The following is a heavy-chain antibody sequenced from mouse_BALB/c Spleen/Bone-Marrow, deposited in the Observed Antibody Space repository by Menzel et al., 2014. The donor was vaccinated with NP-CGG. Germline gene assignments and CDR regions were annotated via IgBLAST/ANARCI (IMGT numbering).Heavy chain of an antibody. Sequence: QVQLKQSGAELARPGASVKMSCKASGYTFTSYTIQWVKRRPGQGLEWVGYIVPSSGYTDYNQNLKEKTTLTADKSSSTAYMQLSSLTSADSAVYYCARVALTVAWYAYWGQGTLVTVSA. CDR3: ARVALTVAWYAY. D-gene: IGHD1-1*02. V-gene: IGHV1-4*02. J-gene: IGHJ3*01. CDR2: IVPSSGYT. CDR1: GYTFTSYT.